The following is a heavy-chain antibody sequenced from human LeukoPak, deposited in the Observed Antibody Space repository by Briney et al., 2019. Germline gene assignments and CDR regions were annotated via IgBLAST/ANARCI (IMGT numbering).Heavy chain of an antibody. D-gene: IGHD3-3*01. CDR1: GFIFSNYA. Sequence: GGSLRLSCATSGFIFSNYAMSWVRQAPGKGLEWVSTLSGSGGSVYYLDSVKSRFTISRDNSKDILYLQVNSLRAEDTATYYCAKGNGFLQWPHPMDVWGKGTTVTVSS. V-gene: IGHV3-23*01. CDR3: AKGNGFLQWPHPMDV. CDR2: LSGSGGSV. J-gene: IGHJ6*03.